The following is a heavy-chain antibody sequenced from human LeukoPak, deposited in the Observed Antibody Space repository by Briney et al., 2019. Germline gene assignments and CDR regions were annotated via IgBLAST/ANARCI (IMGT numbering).Heavy chain of an antibody. CDR3: ASSYGSGSYLHY. D-gene: IGHD3-10*01. V-gene: IGHV3-48*03. Sequence: GGSLRLSCAASGFTFSSYEMNWVRQAPGKGLEWVSYISSSGSTIYYADSVKGRFTISRDNAKNSLYLQMNSLRAEDTAVCYCASSYGSGSYLHYWGQGTLVTVSS. J-gene: IGHJ4*02. CDR1: GFTFSSYE. CDR2: ISSSGSTI.